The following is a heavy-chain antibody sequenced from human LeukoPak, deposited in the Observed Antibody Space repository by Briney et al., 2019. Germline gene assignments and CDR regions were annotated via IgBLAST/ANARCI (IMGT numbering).Heavy chain of an antibody. V-gene: IGHV1-46*01. CDR2: IKPSGGST. CDR3: ARGGEDVVVVPAAILDY. CDR1: GYTFTSYY. D-gene: IGHD2-2*01. J-gene: IGHJ4*02. Sequence: ASVKVSCKASGYTFTSYYMHWVRQAPGQGLEWMGIIKPSGGSTSDAKKFQGRVTMTRYTSANTVYMELRSLRSEDTAVYYCARGGEDVVVVPAAILDYWGQGTLVTVSS.